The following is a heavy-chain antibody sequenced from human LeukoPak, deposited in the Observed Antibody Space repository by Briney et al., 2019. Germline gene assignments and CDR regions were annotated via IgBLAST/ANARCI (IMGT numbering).Heavy chain of an antibody. D-gene: IGHD3-22*01. CDR2: INHSGST. CDR3: ARAPTYYYDSSGYPDAFDI. J-gene: IGHJ3*02. CDR1: GGSFSGYY. V-gene: IGHV4-34*01. Sequence: PSGTLCLTCAVSGGSFSGYYWSWIRQPPGKGLEWIGEINHSGSTNYNPSLKSRVTISVDTSKNQFSLKLSSVTAADTAVYYCARAPTYYYDSSGYPDAFDIWGQGTMVTVSS.